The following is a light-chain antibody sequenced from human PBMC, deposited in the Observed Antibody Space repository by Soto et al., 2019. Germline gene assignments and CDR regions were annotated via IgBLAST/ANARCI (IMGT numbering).Light chain of an antibody. CDR2: AAS. CDR3: QQANSFFRVT. V-gene: IGKV1-12*01. J-gene: IGKJ3*01. Sequence: DIQMTQSPSSVSASVGDRVTITCRASQGISSWFAWYQQKPGKAPKLLIYAASSLQSGVPSRLSGSGAGTDFTLTISSLQPEDCATYYCQQANSFFRVTFGPGTKVDIK. CDR1: QGISSW.